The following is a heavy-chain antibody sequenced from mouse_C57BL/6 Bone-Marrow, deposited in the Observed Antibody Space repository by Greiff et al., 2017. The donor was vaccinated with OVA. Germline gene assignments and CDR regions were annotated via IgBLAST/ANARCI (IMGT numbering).Heavy chain of an antibody. CDR3: ARPTYGSSYGAMDY. Sequence: QVQLKQPGAELVRPGSSVKLSCKASGYTFTSYWMHWVKQRPIQGLEWIGNIDPSDSETHYNQKFKDKATLTVDKSSSTAYMQLSSLTSEDSAVYYCARPTYGSSYGAMDYWGQGTSVTVSS. J-gene: IGHJ4*01. V-gene: IGHV1-52*01. D-gene: IGHD1-1*01. CDR1: GYTFTSYW. CDR2: IDPSDSET.